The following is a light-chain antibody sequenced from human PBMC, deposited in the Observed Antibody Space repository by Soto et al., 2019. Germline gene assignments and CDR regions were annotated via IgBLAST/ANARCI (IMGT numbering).Light chain of an antibody. CDR2: DAS. V-gene: IGKV1-5*01. J-gene: IGKJ1*01. CDR3: QQYQSSWT. Sequence: DIQMTQSPSTLSASVGDRVIITCRASQSVSSWLAWYQQKPGKVPNLLIYDASNLESGVPSRFSGSGSGTEFTLTISSLQPDDIATYYCQQYQSSWTFGQGTKVDIK. CDR1: QSVSSW.